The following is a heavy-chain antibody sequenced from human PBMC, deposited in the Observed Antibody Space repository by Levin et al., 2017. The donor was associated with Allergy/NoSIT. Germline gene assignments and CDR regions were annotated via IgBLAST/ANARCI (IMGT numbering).Heavy chain of an antibody. D-gene: IGHD3-22*01. CDR3: ARLTYYYDSSGSDAFDI. V-gene: IGHV4-59*08. CDR1: GGSISSYY. CDR2: IYYSGST. J-gene: IGHJ3*02. Sequence: SETLSLTCTVSGGSISSYYWSWIRQPPGKGLEWIGYIYYSGSTNYNPSLKSRVTISVDTSKNQFSLKLSSVTAADTAVYYCARLTYYYDSSGSDAFDIWGQGTMVPVSS.